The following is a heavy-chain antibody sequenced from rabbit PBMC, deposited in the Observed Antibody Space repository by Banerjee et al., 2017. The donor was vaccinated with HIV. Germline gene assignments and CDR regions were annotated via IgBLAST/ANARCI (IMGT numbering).Heavy chain of an antibody. CDR3: ARDLAGVIGWNFAL. CDR2: ISAGSSGTT. D-gene: IGHD4-1*01. V-gene: IGHV1S45*01. J-gene: IGHJ4*01. Sequence: QEQLVESGGGLVQPGGSLKLSCKASGFDFSSTYYMCWVRQAPGKGLEWIGCISAGSSGTTYYASWAKGRFTISKTSSTTVTLQMTSLTAADTATYFCARDLAGVIGWNFALWGQGTLVTVS. CDR1: GFDFSSTYY.